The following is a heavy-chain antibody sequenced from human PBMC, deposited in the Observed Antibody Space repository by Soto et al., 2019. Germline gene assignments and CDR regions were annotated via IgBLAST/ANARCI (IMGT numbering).Heavy chain of an antibody. CDR2: ISYEGSNK. Sequence: QVQLVESGGGVVQPGRSLRLSCAASGFTFSSYAMHWVRQAPGTGLEWVAVISYEGSNKYYADSVKGRFTISRDNSKNTLYLQMNSLRAEDTAVYYCAKRGDIVEVSRTFVGYGMDVWGQGTTVTVSS. D-gene: IGHD2-2*01. V-gene: IGHV3-30-3*01. J-gene: IGHJ6*02. CDR3: AKRGDIVEVSRTFVGYGMDV. CDR1: GFTFSSYA.